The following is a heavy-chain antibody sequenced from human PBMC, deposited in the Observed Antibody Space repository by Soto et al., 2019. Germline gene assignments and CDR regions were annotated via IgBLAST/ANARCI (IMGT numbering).Heavy chain of an antibody. Sequence: RWSLRLSCAASVFTFSSYTMTWVRQAPGRGLEWVSSISGSGGFTYYADSVKGRFTISRDNSKNTLYVQMNSLRAEDTAIYYCAKDGSYYDSPTESDYWGQGTLVTVSS. D-gene: IGHD3-22*01. V-gene: IGHV3-23*01. CDR1: VFTFSSYT. J-gene: IGHJ4*02. CDR2: ISGSGGFT. CDR3: AKDGSYYDSPTESDY.